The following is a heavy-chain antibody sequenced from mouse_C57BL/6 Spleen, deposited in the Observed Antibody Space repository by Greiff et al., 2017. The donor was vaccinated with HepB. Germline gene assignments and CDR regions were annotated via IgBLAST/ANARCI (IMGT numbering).Heavy chain of an antibody. J-gene: IGHJ4*01. CDR2: IHPNSGST. CDR3: ARDGDGYYGYAMDY. V-gene: IGHV1-64*01. D-gene: IGHD2-3*01. CDR1: GYTFTSYW. Sequence: QVQLQQSGAELVKPGASVKLSCKASGYTFTSYWMHWVKQRPGQGLEWIGMIHPNSGSTNYNEKFKSKATLTVDKSSSTAYMQLSSLTAEDSAVYYCARDGDGYYGYAMDYWGQGTSVTVSS.